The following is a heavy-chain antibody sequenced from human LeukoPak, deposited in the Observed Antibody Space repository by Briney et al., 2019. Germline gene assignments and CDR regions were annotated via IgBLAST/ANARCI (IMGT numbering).Heavy chain of an antibody. D-gene: IGHD2-2*02. Sequence: SEALSLTCTVSGGSISSSGYFWGWIRQPPGKGLEWIGEINHSGSTNYNPSLKSRVTISVDTSKNQFSLKLSSVTAADTAVYYCARGYRVWGQGTLVTVSS. CDR1: GGSISSSGYF. CDR2: INHSGST. CDR3: ARGYRV. J-gene: IGHJ4*02. V-gene: IGHV4-39*07.